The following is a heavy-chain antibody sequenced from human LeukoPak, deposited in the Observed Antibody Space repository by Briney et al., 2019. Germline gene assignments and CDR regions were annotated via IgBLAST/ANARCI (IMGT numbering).Heavy chain of an antibody. CDR3: ARTDSSGYLNYFDY. J-gene: IGHJ4*02. Sequence: PSETLSLTCTVSGGSIGSGGYYWSWIRQHPGKGLEWIGYIYYSGSTYYNPSLKSRVTISVDTSKNQFSLKLSSVTAADTAVYYCARTDSSGYLNYFDYWGQGTLVTVSS. CDR2: IYYSGST. D-gene: IGHD3-22*01. V-gene: IGHV4-31*03. CDR1: GGSIGSGGYY.